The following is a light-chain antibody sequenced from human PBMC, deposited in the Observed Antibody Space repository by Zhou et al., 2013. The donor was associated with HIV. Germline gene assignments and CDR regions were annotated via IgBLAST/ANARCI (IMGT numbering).Light chain of an antibody. CDR3: QQYNSYPWT. J-gene: IGKJ1*01. CDR1: QGIGTY. CDR2: SAS. V-gene: IGKV1-16*02. Sequence: DIQMTQYPSSLSISIGDTVTITCRASQGIGTYLAWFQQKPGKVPKSLIYSASSLQSGVPSKFSGSGSGKDFTLTINSLQPDDFATYYCQQYNSYPWTFGQGTKVEIK.